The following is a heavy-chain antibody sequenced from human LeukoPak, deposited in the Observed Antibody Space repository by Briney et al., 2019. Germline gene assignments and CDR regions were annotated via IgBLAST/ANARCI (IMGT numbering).Heavy chain of an antibody. J-gene: IGHJ4*02. CDR3: ASGDGNGDYDY. V-gene: IGHV3-20*04. D-gene: IGHD4-17*01. Sequence: GGSLRFSCAASGFTFDDYGMSWVRQAPGKGLEWVSGINWNGDSTGYADSVKGRFTISRDNAKNSLYLQMNSLGAEDTALYYCASGDGNGDYDYWGQGTLVTVSS. CDR2: INWNGDST. CDR1: GFTFDDYG.